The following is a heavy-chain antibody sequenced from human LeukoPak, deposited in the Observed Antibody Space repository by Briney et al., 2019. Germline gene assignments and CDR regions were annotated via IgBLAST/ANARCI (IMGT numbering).Heavy chain of an antibody. CDR1: GGTFSSYA. Sequence: SVKVSCKASGGTFSSYAISWVRQAPGQGLEWMGGIIPIFGTANYAQKFQGRVTITGDTSASTAYMELSSLRFEDTAVYYCARVAAYCGGDCSRYYFDYWGQGTLVTVSS. CDR2: IIPIFGTA. V-gene: IGHV1-69*06. J-gene: IGHJ4*02. D-gene: IGHD2-21*02. CDR3: ARVAAYCGGDCSRYYFDY.